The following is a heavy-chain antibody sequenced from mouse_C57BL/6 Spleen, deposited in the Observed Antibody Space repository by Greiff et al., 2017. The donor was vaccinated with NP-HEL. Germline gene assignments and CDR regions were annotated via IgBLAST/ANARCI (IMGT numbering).Heavy chain of an antibody. J-gene: IGHJ3*01. CDR2: IYPRSGNT. D-gene: IGHD1-1*01. Sequence: VQLQQSGAELARPGASVKLSCKASGYTFTSYGISWVKQRTGQGLEWIGEIYPRSGNTYYNEKFKGKATLTADKSSSTAYMELRSLTSEDSAVYVCARITTEGFAYWGQGTLVTVSA. CDR1: GYTFTSYG. CDR3: ARITTEGFAY. V-gene: IGHV1-81*01.